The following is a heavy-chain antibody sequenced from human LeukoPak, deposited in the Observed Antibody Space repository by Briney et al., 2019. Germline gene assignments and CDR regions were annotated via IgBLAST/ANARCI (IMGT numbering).Heavy chain of an antibody. CDR2: IYTSGST. Sequence: PSQTLSLTCTVSGGSISSGSYYWSWIRQPAGKGLEWIGRIYTSGSTNYNPSLKSRVTISVDTSKNQFSLKLSSVTAADTAVYYCARHFWYDSSGYFYYFDYWGQGTLVTVSS. V-gene: IGHV4-61*02. D-gene: IGHD3-22*01. CDR3: ARHFWYDSSGYFYYFDY. CDR1: GGSISSGSYY. J-gene: IGHJ4*02.